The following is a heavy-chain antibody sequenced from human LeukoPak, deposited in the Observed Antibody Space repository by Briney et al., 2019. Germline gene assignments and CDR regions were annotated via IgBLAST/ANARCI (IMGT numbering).Heavy chain of an antibody. Sequence: GGSLRLSCAASGFTFGDYWMRWVRQAPGKGLVWVSRTNTDESRTSYTDSVKGRFAISRDNARNTLYLQMNSLRVEDTAVYYCARGGDYGDFPDYWGQGTLVTVSS. CDR3: ARGGDYGDFPDY. CDR1: GFTFGDYW. J-gene: IGHJ4*02. D-gene: IGHD4-17*01. V-gene: IGHV3-74*01. CDR2: TNTDESRT.